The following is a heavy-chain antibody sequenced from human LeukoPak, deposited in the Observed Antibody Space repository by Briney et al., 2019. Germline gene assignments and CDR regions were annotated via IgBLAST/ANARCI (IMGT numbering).Heavy chain of an antibody. D-gene: IGHD6-13*01. Sequence: ASVKVSCKASGYTFRNYAMHWVRPAPGQRLEWMGWVHVGNGDTRYSQNFQGRVTITRDTSASTAYMELSSLRSEDTAVYYCARDLFVAAAPFDPWGQGTLVTVSS. V-gene: IGHV1-3*01. J-gene: IGHJ5*02. CDR2: VHVGNGDT. CDR3: ARDLFVAAAPFDP. CDR1: GYTFRNYA.